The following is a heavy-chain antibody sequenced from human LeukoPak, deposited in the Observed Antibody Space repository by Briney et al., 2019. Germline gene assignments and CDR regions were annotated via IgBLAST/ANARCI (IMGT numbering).Heavy chain of an antibody. J-gene: IGHJ4*02. CDR2: IRSKIDGGTI. V-gene: IGHV3-15*07. CDR3: AAPKVLGN. CDR1: DFTFSDVW. D-gene: IGHD7-27*01. Sequence: GSLRLSCAASDFTFSDVWMNWVRQAPGKGLGWVGRIRSKIDGGTIDYAAPVKGRFIISRDDSKNTLYLQMNSLKIEDTAVYYRAAPKVLGNWGQGTLVTVSS.